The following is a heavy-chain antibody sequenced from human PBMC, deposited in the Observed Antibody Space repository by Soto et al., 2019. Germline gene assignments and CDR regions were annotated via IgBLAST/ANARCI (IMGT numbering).Heavy chain of an antibody. D-gene: IGHD3-10*01. V-gene: IGHV3-30-3*01. J-gene: IGHJ4*02. Sequence: GGSLRLSCAASGFTFTLYAIHWGRQAPGKGLEWVAVISHDGSIKYYTDSVKGRFTISRDNSLHTVYLQMNSLGPEDTAVYFCARSSGVSTPDFDYWGQGALVTVS. CDR3: ARSSGVSTPDFDY. CDR2: ISHDGSIK. CDR1: GFTFTLYA.